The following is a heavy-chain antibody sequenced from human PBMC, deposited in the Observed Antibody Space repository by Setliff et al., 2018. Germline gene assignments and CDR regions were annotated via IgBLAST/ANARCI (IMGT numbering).Heavy chain of an antibody. CDR3: ARLPPLHTPMALTFDY. CDR2: MYYSGDT. Sequence: SETLSLTCTVSGGSVRGYYWSWIRQPPGKGLEWIGYMYYSGDTNYNPSLKSRVTISVDTSKNQFSLELRSVTAADTAVYYCARLPPLHTPMALTFDYWGQGTLVTVSS. D-gene: IGHD5-18*01. V-gene: IGHV4-59*08. CDR1: GGSVRGYY. J-gene: IGHJ4*02.